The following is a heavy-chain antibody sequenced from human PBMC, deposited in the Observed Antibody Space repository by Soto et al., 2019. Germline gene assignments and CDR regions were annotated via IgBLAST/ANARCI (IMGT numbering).Heavy chain of an antibody. CDR2: IWYDGSNK. J-gene: IGHJ3*02. V-gene: IGHV3-33*01. Sequence: GGSLRLSCAASGFTFSSYGMHWVRQAPGKGLEWVAVIWYDGSNKYYADSVKGRFTISRDNSKNTLYLQMNSLRAEDTAVYYCARDPTWELLTTHAFDIWGQGTMVTVSS. CDR1: GFTFSSYG. D-gene: IGHD1-26*01. CDR3: ARDPTWELLTTHAFDI.